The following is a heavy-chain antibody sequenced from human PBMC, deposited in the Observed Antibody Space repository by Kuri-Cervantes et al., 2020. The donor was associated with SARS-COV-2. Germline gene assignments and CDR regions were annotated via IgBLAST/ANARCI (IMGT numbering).Heavy chain of an antibody. J-gene: IGHJ6*03. D-gene: IGHD1-7*01. V-gene: IGHV3-30-3*01. CDR2: ISYDGSNK. Sequence: GGSLRLSCAASGFTFSSYAMHWVRQAPGKGLEWVAVISYDGSNKYYADSVKGRFTISRDNSKNTLYLQMNSLRAEDTAVYYCAKVGQLELQYPIDYYYYYMDVWGKGTTVTVSS. CDR1: GFTFSSYA. CDR3: AKVGQLELQYPIDYYYYYMDV.